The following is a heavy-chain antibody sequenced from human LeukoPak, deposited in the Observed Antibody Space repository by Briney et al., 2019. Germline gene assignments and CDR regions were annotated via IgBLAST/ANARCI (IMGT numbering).Heavy chain of an antibody. D-gene: IGHD1-26*01. CDR2: IYYRGCP. CDR3: ARRNRGSLLDY. Sequence: SSETLSLTCTVSGGSISSNCWGWIRHPPGKGLGWIGYIYYRGCPNYHPSLKSRVTIPVHPSKNQFSLTLSSVTAADTAVYYCARRNRGSLLDYWGQGTLVTVPS. J-gene: IGHJ4*02. V-gene: IGHV4-59*08. CDR1: GGSISSNC.